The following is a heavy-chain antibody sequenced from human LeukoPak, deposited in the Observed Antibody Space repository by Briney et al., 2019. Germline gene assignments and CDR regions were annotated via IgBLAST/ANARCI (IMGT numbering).Heavy chain of an antibody. D-gene: IGHD3-10*01. CDR1: GGSISSYY. CDR2: IYTSGST. V-gene: IGHV4-4*07. J-gene: IGHJ4*02. Sequence: SETLSLTCTASGGSISSYYWSWIRQPAGKGLEWIGRIYTSGSTNYNPSLKSRVTMSVDTSKNQFSLKLSSVTAADTAVYYCARDYYGSGSYYNGGSYFDYWGQGTLVTVSS. CDR3: ARDYYGSGSYYNGGSYFDY.